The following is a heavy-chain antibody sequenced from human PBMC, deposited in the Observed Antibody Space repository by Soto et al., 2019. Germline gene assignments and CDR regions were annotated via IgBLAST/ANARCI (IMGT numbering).Heavy chain of an antibody. D-gene: IGHD2-2*01. CDR3: AHNIVVVPAAPVRFDP. J-gene: IGHJ5*02. CDR1: GFSLSTSGVG. CDR2: IYWDDDK. Sequence: GPTLVNPTQTLTLTCTFSGFSLSTSGVGVGWIRQPPGKALEWLALIYWDDDKRYSPSLKSRLTITKDTSKNQVVLTMTNMDPVDTATYYCAHNIVVVPAAPVRFDPWGQGTLVTVSS. V-gene: IGHV2-5*02.